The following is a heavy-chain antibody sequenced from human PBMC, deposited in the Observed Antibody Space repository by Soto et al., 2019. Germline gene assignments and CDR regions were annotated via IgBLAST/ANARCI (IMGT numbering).Heavy chain of an antibody. CDR2: ISGSGGST. D-gene: IGHD3-9*01. CDR1: GFTFSSYA. V-gene: IGHV3-23*01. Sequence: VQLLESGGGLVQPGGSLRLSCAASGFTFSSYAMSWVRQAPGKGLEWVSAISGSGGSTYYADSVKGRFTISRDNSKNTLYLQKNSLRAEDTAVYYCAKVPGGDILTGYCDYWGQGTLVTVSS. J-gene: IGHJ4*02. CDR3: AKVPGGDILTGYCDY.